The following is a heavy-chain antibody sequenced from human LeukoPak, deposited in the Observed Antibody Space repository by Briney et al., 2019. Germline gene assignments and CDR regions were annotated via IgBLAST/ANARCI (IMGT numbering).Heavy chain of an antibody. CDR3: ARDGYYCSSTSCYQPPGPFDI. D-gene: IGHD2-2*01. Sequence: SVKVSCKASGGTFSSYAISWVRQAPGQGLEWMGGIIPIFGTANYAQKFQGRVTITADESTSTAYMELSSLRSEDTAVYYCARDGYYCSSTSCYQPPGPFDIWGQGTMVTVSS. J-gene: IGHJ3*02. CDR1: GGTFSSYA. CDR2: IIPIFGTA. V-gene: IGHV1-69*13.